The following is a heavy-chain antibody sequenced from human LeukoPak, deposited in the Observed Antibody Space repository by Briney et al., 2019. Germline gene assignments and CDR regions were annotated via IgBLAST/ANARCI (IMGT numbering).Heavy chain of an antibody. CDR2: IYYSRST. CDR1: GGSISSYY. J-gene: IGHJ3*02. D-gene: IGHD5-12*01. V-gene: IGHV4-59*08. Sequence: SETLSLTCTVSGGSISSYYWSWIRQPPGKGLEWIGYIYYSRSTNYNPSLKSRVTISVDTSKNQFSLKLSSVTAADTAVYYCARHGSGADIVATIRVNAFDIWGQGTMVTVSS. CDR3: ARHGSGADIVATIRVNAFDI.